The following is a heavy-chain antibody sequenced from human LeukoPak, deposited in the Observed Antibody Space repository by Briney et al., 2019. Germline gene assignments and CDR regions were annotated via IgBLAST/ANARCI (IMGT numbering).Heavy chain of an antibody. V-gene: IGHV3-7*02. CDR2: IKQDGSEK. Sequence: GGSLRLSCAASGFSFNRYWMNWVRQAPGKGLEWVANIKQDGSEKYYVDSVKGRFTISRDNAKNSLYLQMNSPRVADTAVYYCAPGRYYFDYWGQGTLVTVSS. CDR3: APGRYYFDY. J-gene: IGHJ4*02. CDR1: GFSFNRYW. D-gene: IGHD1-14*01.